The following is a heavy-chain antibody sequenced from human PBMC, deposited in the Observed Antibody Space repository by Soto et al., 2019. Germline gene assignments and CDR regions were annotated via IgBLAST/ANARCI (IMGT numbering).Heavy chain of an antibody. V-gene: IGHV3-9*01. CDR2: INWNSGSI. D-gene: IGHD6-13*01. Sequence: GGSLRLSCAASGFTFDDYAMHWVRQVPGKGREWVSGINWNSGSIGYGDSVKGRFAISRDNAKNSMHLQMNSLSAEDTAFYYCVKDESINWYSGHFRHWGQGTLVTVSS. CDR3: VKDESINWYSGHFRH. CDR1: GFTFDDYA. J-gene: IGHJ1*01.